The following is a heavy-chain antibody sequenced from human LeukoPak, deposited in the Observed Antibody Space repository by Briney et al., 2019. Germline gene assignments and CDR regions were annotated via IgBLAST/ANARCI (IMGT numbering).Heavy chain of an antibody. D-gene: IGHD3-16*02. CDR2: ISGSGGST. J-gene: IGHJ6*02. Sequence: GGSLRLSCAASGFTFSSYAMSWVRQAPGKGLEWVSAISGSGGSTYYADSVKGRFTISRDNSKNTLYLQMSSLRAEDTAVYYCAKAPYDYVWGSYRLTVGMDVWGQGTTVTVSS. V-gene: IGHV3-23*01. CDR1: GFTFSSYA. CDR3: AKAPYDYVWGSYRLTVGMDV.